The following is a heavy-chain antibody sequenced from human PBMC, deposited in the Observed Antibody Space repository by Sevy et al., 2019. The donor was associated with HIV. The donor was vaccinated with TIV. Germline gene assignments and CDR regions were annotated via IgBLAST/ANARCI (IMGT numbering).Heavy chain of an antibody. D-gene: IGHD2-15*01. CDR3: AKDISGEGYLGSGYFDY. CDR2: ITWDGGST. V-gene: IGHV3-43*01. CDR1: GFTFDDYT. Sequence: GGSLRLSCAASGFTFDDYTMNWVRQAPGKGLEWVSLITWDGGSTYYADSVKGRFTISRDNSKHSHYLQRNSLRTEDTAMYYCAKDISGEGYLGSGYFDYWGQGTLVTVSS. J-gene: IGHJ4*02.